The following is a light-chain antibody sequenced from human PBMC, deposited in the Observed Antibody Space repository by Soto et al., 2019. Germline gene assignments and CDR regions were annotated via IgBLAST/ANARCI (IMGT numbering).Light chain of an antibody. V-gene: IGKV2-24*01. CDR1: QSLLHADGQTY. CDR3: MQATHYRPHT. Sequence: DVVLTQIPLSSLVTVGQSASISCRSSQSLLHADGQTYLSWFHQKPGQPPRLLIHRVSNRFSGVPDRISGSGAGTDFTLTISGVEPEDVGIYFCMQATHYRPHTFGQGTKLEI. CDR2: RVS. J-gene: IGKJ2*01.